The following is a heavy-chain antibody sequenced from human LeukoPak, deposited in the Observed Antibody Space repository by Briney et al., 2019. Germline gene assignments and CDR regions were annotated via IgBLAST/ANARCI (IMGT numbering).Heavy chain of an antibody. CDR2: ISFSGTTT. D-gene: IGHD2-2*01. Sequence: HPGGSLRLSCAASGLTFSSYSMSWVRQAPGKGLEWVSGISFSGTTTYYADSVKGRFTVSRDNSKNTLYLQMDGLRAEDTAVYYCARDPTELQLLSYYFDSWGQGTLVAVSS. J-gene: IGHJ4*02. CDR1: GLTFSSYS. V-gene: IGHV3-23*01. CDR3: ARDPTELQLLSYYFDS.